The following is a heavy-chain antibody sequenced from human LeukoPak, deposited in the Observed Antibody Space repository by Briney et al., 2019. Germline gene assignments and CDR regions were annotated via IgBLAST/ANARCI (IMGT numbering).Heavy chain of an antibody. D-gene: IGHD2-15*01. CDR1: GGSISSSSYY. J-gene: IGHJ4*02. V-gene: IGHV4-39*01. Sequence: KPSETLSLTCTVSGGSISSSSYYWGWIRQPPGKGLEWIGSIYYSGDTYCNSSLKSRVTISVDTSKNQFSLKLSSVTAADTAVYYCARHENIVVVIAATGFDNWGQGTLVTVSS. CDR3: ARHENIVVVIAATGFDN. CDR2: IYYSGDT.